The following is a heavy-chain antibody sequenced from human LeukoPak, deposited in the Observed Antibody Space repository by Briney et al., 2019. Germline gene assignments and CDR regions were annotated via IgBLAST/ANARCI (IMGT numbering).Heavy chain of an antibody. D-gene: IGHD3-10*01. J-gene: IGHJ4*02. CDR3: AKDYEALGYLGGFDY. CDR1: GFIFDDYA. Sequence: GGSLRLSCAASGFIFDDYAMHWVRQAPGKGLEWVSLISWDGRRTDYADSVRGRFTISRDNSKNSLYVQMNSLRAEDTALYYCAKDYEALGYLGGFDYWGQGTLVTVSS. CDR2: ISWDGRRT. V-gene: IGHV3-43D*03.